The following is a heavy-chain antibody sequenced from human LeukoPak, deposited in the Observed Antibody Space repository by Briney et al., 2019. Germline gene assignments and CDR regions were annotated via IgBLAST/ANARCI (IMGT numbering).Heavy chain of an antibody. CDR1: GFTFSSYA. CDR3: ARDGYRYSSGWYYFDY. Sequence: GGSLRLSCAASGFTFSSYAMHWVRRAPGKGLEWVAVISYDGSNKYYADSVKGRFTISRDNSKNTLYLQMNSLRAEDTAVYYCARDGYRYSSGWYYFDYWGQGTLVTVSS. J-gene: IGHJ4*02. V-gene: IGHV3-30*04. D-gene: IGHD6-19*01. CDR2: ISYDGSNK.